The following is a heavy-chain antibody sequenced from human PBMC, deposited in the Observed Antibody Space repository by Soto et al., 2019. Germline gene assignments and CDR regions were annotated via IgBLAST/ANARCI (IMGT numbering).Heavy chain of an antibody. V-gene: IGHV1-3*01. Sequence: ASVKVSCKPSGYTFTSYAMHWVRQAPGQRLEWMGWINAGNGNTKYSQKFQGRVTITRDTSASTAYMELSSLRSEDTAVYYCASTDCISTSCYRGGMDVWGQGTTVTVS. CDR3: ASTDCISTSCYRGGMDV. J-gene: IGHJ6*02. CDR2: INAGNGNT. D-gene: IGHD2-2*02. CDR1: GYTFTSYA.